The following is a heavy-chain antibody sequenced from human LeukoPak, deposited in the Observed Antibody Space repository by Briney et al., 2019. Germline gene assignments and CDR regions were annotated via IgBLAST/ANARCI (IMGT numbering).Heavy chain of an antibody. CDR2: INPNSGGT. J-gene: IGHJ4*02. D-gene: IGHD3-10*01. V-gene: IGHV1-2*04. Sequence: GASVKVSCKASGYTFTGYYMHWVRQSPGQGLEWMGWINPNSGGTNYAQKFQGWVTMTRDTSISTAYMELSRLRSDDTAVYYCAREPMVRGVVGVRKWYWGQGTLVTVSS. CDR3: AREPMVRGVVGVRKWY. CDR1: GYTFTGYY.